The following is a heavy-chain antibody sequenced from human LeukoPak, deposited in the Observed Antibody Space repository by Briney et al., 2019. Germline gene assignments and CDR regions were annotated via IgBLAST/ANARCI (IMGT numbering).Heavy chain of an antibody. Sequence: GGSLRLSCAASGFTFSSYAMSWVRQAPGKGLEWVSVIYSGGSTYYADSVKGRFTISRDNSKNTLYLQMNSLRAEDTAVYYCARSMDSYGDYYDYWGQGTLVTVSS. CDR1: GFTFSSYA. CDR2: IYSGGST. V-gene: IGHV3-53*01. D-gene: IGHD4-17*01. J-gene: IGHJ4*02. CDR3: ARSMDSYGDYYDY.